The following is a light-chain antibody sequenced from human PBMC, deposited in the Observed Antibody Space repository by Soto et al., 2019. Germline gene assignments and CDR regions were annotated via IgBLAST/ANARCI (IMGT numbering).Light chain of an antibody. CDR2: DVN. V-gene: IGLV2-14*01. CDR3: SAYTTSIALYV. Sequence: QSALAQPASVSGSPGQSITISCSGPTSDIHDFNSITWYRHHPGKAPRLIVYDVNKRPSGISPRFSGSKSGLTASLTISGLQGEDEADYYCSAYTTSIALYVFGPGTKATVL. J-gene: IGLJ1*01. CDR1: TSDIHDFNS.